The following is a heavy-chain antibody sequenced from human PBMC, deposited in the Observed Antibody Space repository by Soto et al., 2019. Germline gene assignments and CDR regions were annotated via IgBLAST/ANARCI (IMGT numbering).Heavy chain of an antibody. D-gene: IGHD4-17*01. V-gene: IGHV1-2*04. Sequence: GASVKVSCKASGYTFTGYYMHWVRQAPGQGLEWMGWINPNSGGTNYAQKFQGWVTMTRDTSISTAYMGLSRLRSDDTAVYYCARGTTVTTGAYYYGMDVGGRGTTVTVSS. J-gene: IGHJ6*02. CDR3: ARGTTVTTGAYYYGMDV. CDR2: INPNSGGT. CDR1: GYTFTGYY.